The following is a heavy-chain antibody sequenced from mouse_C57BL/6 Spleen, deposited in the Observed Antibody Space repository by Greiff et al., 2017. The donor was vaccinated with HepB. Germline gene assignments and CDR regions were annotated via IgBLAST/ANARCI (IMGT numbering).Heavy chain of an antibody. J-gene: IGHJ3*01. CDR1: GYTFTDYN. V-gene: IGHV1-18*01. Sequence: EVQLQQSGPELVKPGASVKIPCKASGYTFTDYNMDWVKQSHGKSLEWIGDINPNNGGTIYNQKFKGKATLTVDKSSSTAYMELRSLTSEDTAVYYCARGGSFRGVAYWGQGTLVTVSA. CDR3: ARGGSFRGVAY. CDR2: INPNNGGT. D-gene: IGHD1-2*01.